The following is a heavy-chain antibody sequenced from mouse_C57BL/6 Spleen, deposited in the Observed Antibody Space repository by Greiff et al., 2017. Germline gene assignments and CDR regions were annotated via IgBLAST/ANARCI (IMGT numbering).Heavy chain of an antibody. CDR1: GYTFTDYE. J-gene: IGHJ4*01. CDR2: IDPETGGT. CDR3: TRSPITTVLDY. V-gene: IGHV1-15*01. Sequence: VQLQQSGAELVRPGASVTLSCKASGYTFTDYEMHWVKQTPVHGLEWIGAIDPETGGTAYNQKFKGKAILTADKSSSTAYMELRSLTSEDSAVYYCTRSPITTVLDYWGQGTSVTVSS. D-gene: IGHD1-1*01.